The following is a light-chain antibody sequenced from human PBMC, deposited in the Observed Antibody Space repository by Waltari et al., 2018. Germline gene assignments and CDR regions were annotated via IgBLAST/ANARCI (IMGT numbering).Light chain of an antibody. CDR1: RPVLYTSNKKKL. J-gene: IGKJ1*01. V-gene: IGKV4-1*01. Sequence: IVMTQSPDSLAVSLGERVTITCKSRRPVLYTSNKKKLLAWYQQKPGQPPKLLIYWTSSRASGVPDRFSGSGSETDFTLTITSLQPEDVAIYYCQQYSTTPPRVAFGQGTKVEVK. CDR2: WTS. CDR3: QQYSTTPPRVA.